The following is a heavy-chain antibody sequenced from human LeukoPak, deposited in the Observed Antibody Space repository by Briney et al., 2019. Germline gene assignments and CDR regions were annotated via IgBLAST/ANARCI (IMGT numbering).Heavy chain of an antibody. V-gene: IGHV1-18*01. Sequence: ASVKVSCKASGYTFTNYGISWVRQAPGQGLEWMGWISAYNGNTNYAHQLQGRVTMTTDASTRTAYMELRSLRSDDTAVYYCATSLDGYSGYVFWMPNYWGQGTLVTVSS. D-gene: IGHD5-12*01. CDR2: ISAYNGNT. CDR1: GYTFTNYG. CDR3: ATSLDGYSGYVFWMPNY. J-gene: IGHJ4*02.